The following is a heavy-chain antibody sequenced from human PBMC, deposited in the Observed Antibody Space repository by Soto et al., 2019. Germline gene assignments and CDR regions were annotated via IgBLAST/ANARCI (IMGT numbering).Heavy chain of an antibody. CDR1: GGTFSTYA. J-gene: IGHJ4*02. Sequence: QVQLVQSGAEVKKPESSVKVSCKAPGGTFSTYAISWVRQAPGQGLEWMGGIIPMFGTANYAQRFQDRVTITADESTNTVYMELSGLRSEDTAVYFCASGIQLWLRRMNNGYSGWGQGTLVTVSS. CDR3: ASGIQLWLRRMNNGYSG. CDR2: IIPMFGTA. V-gene: IGHV1-69*12. D-gene: IGHD5-18*01.